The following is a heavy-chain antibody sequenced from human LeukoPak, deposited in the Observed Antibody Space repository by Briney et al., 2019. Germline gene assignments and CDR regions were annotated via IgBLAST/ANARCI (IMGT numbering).Heavy chain of an antibody. CDR2: IKQDGSEK. CDR1: GFTFSSYW. V-gene: IGHV3-7*01. Sequence: GGSLRLSCAASGFTFSSYWMSWVRQAPGKGLEWVANIKQDGSEKYYVDSVKGRFTISRDNAKNSLYLQMNSLRAEDTAVYYCARLTTVTTYAFDIWGQGTMVTASS. CDR3: ARLTTVTTYAFDI. J-gene: IGHJ3*02. D-gene: IGHD4-17*01.